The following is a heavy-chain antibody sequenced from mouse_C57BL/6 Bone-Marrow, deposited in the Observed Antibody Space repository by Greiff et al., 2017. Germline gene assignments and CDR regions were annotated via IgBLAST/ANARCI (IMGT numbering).Heavy chain of an antibody. V-gene: IGHV1-74*01. D-gene: IGHD2-3*01. J-gene: IGHJ4*01. CDR2: IHPSDSDT. CDR3: AIDDGYYNYAMDY. Sequence: QVQLQQSGAELVKPGASVKVSCKASGYTFTSYWMHWVKQRPGQGLEWIGRIHPSDSDTNYNQKFKGKATLTVEKSSSTAYMKLSSLTSEDSAVYYCAIDDGYYNYAMDYWGQGTSVTVSS. CDR1: GYTFTSYW.